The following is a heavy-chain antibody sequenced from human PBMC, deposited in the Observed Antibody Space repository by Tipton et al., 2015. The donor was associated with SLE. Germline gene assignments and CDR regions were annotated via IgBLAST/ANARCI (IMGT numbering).Heavy chain of an antibody. CDR2: INHSGST. CDR3: ARGVATINPQDYFDY. D-gene: IGHD5-12*01. Sequence: LRLSCAVYGGSFSGYYWSWIRQPPGKGLEWIGEINHSGSTNYNPSLKSRVTISVDTSKNQFSLKLSSVTAADTAVYYCARGVATINPQDYFDYWGQGTLVTVSS. J-gene: IGHJ4*02. CDR1: GGSFSGYY. V-gene: IGHV4-34*01.